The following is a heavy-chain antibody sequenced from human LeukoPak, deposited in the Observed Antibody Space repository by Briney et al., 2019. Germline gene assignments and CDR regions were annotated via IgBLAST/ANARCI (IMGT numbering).Heavy chain of an antibody. Sequence: SETLSLTCTVSGGSISSYYWSWLRQPPGKGLEWIGYIYYSGSTNYNPSLKSRVTISVDTSKNQFSLKPSAVTAADTAVYYCASGAIEFDPWGQGTLVTVSS. J-gene: IGHJ5*02. CDR2: IYYSGST. CDR3: ASGAIEFDP. V-gene: IGHV4-59*01. CDR1: GGSISSYY.